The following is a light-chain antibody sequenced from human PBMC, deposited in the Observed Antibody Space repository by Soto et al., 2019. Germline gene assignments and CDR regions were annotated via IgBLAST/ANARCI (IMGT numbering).Light chain of an antibody. Sequence: DIVMTQSPDSLAVSLGERATINCKSSQSVLYSSNNKNYLAWFQQKPGQPPKLLIYWASTRESGVPDRFSGSGSGTDFTLTISSLQADDVAVYYCQQYNNWPLTFGGGTKVEI. V-gene: IGKV4-1*01. CDR2: WAS. CDR1: QSVLYSSNNKNY. J-gene: IGKJ4*01. CDR3: QQYNNWPLT.